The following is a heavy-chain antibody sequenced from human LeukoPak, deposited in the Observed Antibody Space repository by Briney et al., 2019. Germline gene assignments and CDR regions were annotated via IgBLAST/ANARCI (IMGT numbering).Heavy chain of an antibody. J-gene: IGHJ4*02. CDR1: GFTVSSNH. Sequence: GGSLRLSCAASGFTVSSNHMSWVRQAPGKGLEWVSVIYGGGDTYYADSVKGRFTISRDNSKNTLYLQTNSLRAEDTAVYYCAREDYYDSSGYILDYWGQGTLVTVSS. CDR3: AREDYYDSSGYILDY. D-gene: IGHD3-22*01. CDR2: IYGGGDT. V-gene: IGHV3-66*01.